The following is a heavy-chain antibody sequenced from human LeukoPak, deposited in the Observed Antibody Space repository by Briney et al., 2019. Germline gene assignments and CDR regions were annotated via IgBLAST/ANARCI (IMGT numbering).Heavy chain of an antibody. Sequence: SETLSLTCSVSGDSISNYYWNWIRQSPGKALEWIGYILSSGSTHHNPSLASRISLSMDPSKNQFSLKLSSVTAADTAVYYCARRVISEFSIDEGNWLDPWGQGTLVTVSS. CDR2: ILSSGST. J-gene: IGHJ5*02. D-gene: IGHD3-3*02. V-gene: IGHV4-4*09. CDR3: ARRVISEFSIDEGNWLDP. CDR1: GDSISNYY.